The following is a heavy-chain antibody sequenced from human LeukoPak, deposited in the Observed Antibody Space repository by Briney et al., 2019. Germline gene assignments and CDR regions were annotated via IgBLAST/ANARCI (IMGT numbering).Heavy chain of an antibody. CDR1: GGSISSSNW. V-gene: IGHV4-4*02. CDR3: ARDGGSGSYYKEDYYMDV. D-gene: IGHD3-10*01. Sequence: SETLSLTCAVSGGSISSSNWWSWVRQPPGKGLEWIGEIYHSGSTNYNPSLKSRVTISVDTSKNQFSLKLSSVTAADTAVYYCARDGGSGSYYKEDYYMDVWGKGTTVTTSS. CDR2: IYHSGST. J-gene: IGHJ6*03.